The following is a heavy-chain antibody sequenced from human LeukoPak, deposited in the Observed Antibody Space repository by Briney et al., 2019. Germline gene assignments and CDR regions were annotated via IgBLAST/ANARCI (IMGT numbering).Heavy chain of an antibody. CDR1: DGSLSSYY. Sequence: SETLSLTCTVSDGSLSSYYWSWIRQPAGEGLERIGRIYSSGNAHYNPSLKSRVTMSVDTSKNQFSLNLTSVTAADTATYYCAREGPPNYYYYMDVWGTGTTVTISS. CDR2: IYSSGNA. V-gene: IGHV4-4*07. CDR3: AREGPPNYYYYMDV. J-gene: IGHJ6*03.